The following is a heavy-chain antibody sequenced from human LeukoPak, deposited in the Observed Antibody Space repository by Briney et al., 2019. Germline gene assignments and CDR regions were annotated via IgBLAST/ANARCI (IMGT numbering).Heavy chain of an antibody. J-gene: IGHJ5*02. CDR1: GGSISSGGYY. Sequence: SQTLSLTCTVSGGSISSGGYYWSWIRQHPGKGLEWIGYIYYSGSTYYNPSLKSRVTISVDTSKSQFSLKLSSVTAADTAVYYCASSQQLRSGWFDPWGQGTLVTVSS. V-gene: IGHV4-31*03. D-gene: IGHD6-13*01. CDR2: IYYSGST. CDR3: ASSQQLRSGWFDP.